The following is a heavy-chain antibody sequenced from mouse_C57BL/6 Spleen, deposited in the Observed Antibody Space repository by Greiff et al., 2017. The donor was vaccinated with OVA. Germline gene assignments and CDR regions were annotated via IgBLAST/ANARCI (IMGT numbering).Heavy chain of an antibody. J-gene: IGHJ2*01. CDR3: ARRGPLDLLWYFDY. CDR2: IDPEDGET. CDR1: GFNIQDYY. V-gene: IGHV14-2*01. D-gene: IGHD2-1*01. Sequence: DVKLVESGAELVKPGASVKLSCTASGFNIQDYYMHWVKQRTEQGLEWIGRIDPEDGETKYAPKFQGKATITADTSSNTAYLQLSSLTSEDTAVYYCARRGPLDLLWYFDYWGQGTTLTVSS.